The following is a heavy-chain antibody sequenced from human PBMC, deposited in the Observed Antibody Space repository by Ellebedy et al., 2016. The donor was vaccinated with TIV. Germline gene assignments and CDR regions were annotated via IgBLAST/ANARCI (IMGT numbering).Heavy chain of an antibody. CDR3: ARGAGMVIMYFDY. V-gene: IGHV4-4*02. CDR1: GDSISSNKW. D-gene: IGHD2-21*01. J-gene: IGHJ4*02. CDR2: IFHSGST. Sequence: MPSETLSLTCGVSGDSISSNKWWSWVRQPPGKGLEWIGEIFHSGSTNYNPSLKSRVTISVDKSKNQFSLKLSSVTAADTAVYYCARGAGMVIMYFDYWGQGTLVTVSS.